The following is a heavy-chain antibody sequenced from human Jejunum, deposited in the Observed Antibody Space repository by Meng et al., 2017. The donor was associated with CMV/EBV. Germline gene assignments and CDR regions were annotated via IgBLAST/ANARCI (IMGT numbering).Heavy chain of an antibody. V-gene: IGHV3-74*03. D-gene: IGHD1-26*01. CDR2: VLGDAGPT. CDR3: ARGGVGAVDY. CDR1: VVTFRDYW. Sequence: CCASSVVTFRDYWIPRGRRARGKGVLWVSCVLGDAGPTLYADAVKGGSTISRDNAKNPLYLKLNSLRAEDTAVYYCARGGVGAVDYWGQGTLVTVSS. J-gene: IGHJ4*02.